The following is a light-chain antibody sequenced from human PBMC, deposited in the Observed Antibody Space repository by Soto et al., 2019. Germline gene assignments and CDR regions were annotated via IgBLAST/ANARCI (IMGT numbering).Light chain of an antibody. J-gene: IGLJ1*01. CDR3: CSYAGSSAYV. CDR2: EVS. CDR1: SSDVGSYNL. Sequence: QSVLTQPASVSGSPGQSITISCTGTSSDVGSYNLVSWYQQHPGKAPKLMIYEVSKRPSGVSNHISGSKSGNTASLTISGLQAEDEADYYCCSYAGSSAYVFGTGTKVTVL. V-gene: IGLV2-23*02.